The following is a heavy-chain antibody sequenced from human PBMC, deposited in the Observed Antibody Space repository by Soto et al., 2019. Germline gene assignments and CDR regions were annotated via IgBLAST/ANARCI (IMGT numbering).Heavy chain of an antibody. V-gene: IGHV3-7*04. CDR2: IKQDGSEK. Sequence: GGSLRLSCAASGFTFSSYWMSWVRQAPGKGLEWVANIKQDGSEKYYVDSVKGRFTISRDNAKNSLYLQMNSLRAEDTAVYYCARVQYSGSYFDAFDIWGQGTMVTVSS. CDR1: GFTFSSYW. D-gene: IGHD1-26*01. CDR3: ARVQYSGSYFDAFDI. J-gene: IGHJ3*02.